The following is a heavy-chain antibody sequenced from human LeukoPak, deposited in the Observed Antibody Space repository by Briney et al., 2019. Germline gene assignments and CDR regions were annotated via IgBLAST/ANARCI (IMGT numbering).Heavy chain of an antibody. CDR1: GFTFSSYA. CDR2: ISGSGGST. CDR3: AKDGGYYYDSSGYYLDAFDI. Sequence: GGSLRLSCAASGFTFSSYAMSWVRQAPGKGLEWVSAISGSGGSTYYADSVKGRFTISRDNSKNTLYLQMNSLRVGDTAVYYCAKDGGYYYDSSGYYLDAFDIWGQGTMVTVSS. J-gene: IGHJ3*02. D-gene: IGHD3-22*01. V-gene: IGHV3-23*01.